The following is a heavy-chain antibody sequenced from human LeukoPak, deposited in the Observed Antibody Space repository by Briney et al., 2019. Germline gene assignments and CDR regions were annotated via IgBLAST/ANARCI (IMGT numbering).Heavy chain of an antibody. Sequence: GGFLRLSCAASGFTFSSYGMHWVRQAPGKGLEWVAVIWYGGSNKYYADSVKGRFTISRDNSKNTLYLQMNSLRAEDTAVYYCARVRGDILTGYNWFDPWGQGTLVTVSS. CDR3: ARVRGDILTGYNWFDP. V-gene: IGHV3-33*01. CDR1: GFTFSSYG. D-gene: IGHD3-9*01. J-gene: IGHJ5*02. CDR2: IWYGGSNK.